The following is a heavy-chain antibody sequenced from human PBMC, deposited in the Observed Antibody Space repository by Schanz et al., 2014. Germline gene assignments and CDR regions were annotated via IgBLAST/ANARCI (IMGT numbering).Heavy chain of an antibody. V-gene: IGHV1-69*02. CDR1: GGTFSTYP. D-gene: IGHD3-22*01. CDR2: IIPIHGIV. Sequence: QVQLVQSGAEVKKPGSSMKVSCKASGGTFSTYPINWLRQAPGQGLEWMGRIIPIHGIVNYAQRFQDRVRITADKSTSTAYMELSGLRSEDTAVYYCAGAFDSSGYYFDYWGQGTLVTVSS. CDR3: AGAFDSSGYYFDY. J-gene: IGHJ4*02.